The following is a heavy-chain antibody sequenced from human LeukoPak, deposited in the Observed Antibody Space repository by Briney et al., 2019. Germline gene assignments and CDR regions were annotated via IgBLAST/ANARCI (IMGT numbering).Heavy chain of an antibody. CDR3: ARRAGTLPHDY. J-gene: IGHJ4*02. V-gene: IGHV1-18*01. CDR2: ISGYNGNT. Sequence: ASVKVSCKASGYTFSRHGITWVRQAPGQGLEWMGWISGYNGNTNYAQKLEGRVTMTTGTSTSTAYMELMGLRSDDTAVYCCARRAGTLPHDYWGQGTLVSVSS. D-gene: IGHD6-19*01. CDR1: GYTFSRHG.